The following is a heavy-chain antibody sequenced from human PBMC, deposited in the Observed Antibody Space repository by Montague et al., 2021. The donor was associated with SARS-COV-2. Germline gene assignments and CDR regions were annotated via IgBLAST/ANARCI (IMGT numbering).Heavy chain of an antibody. CDR2: IYHSGTT. Sequence: SETLSLTCSVSGGSIRRSYWTWIRQAPEKGLEWIGYIYHSGTTKYNPALQSRVTISVDTAKNQFSLNLTSVTAADTAVYCCARVSSTALRGVIKTSGYYALDVWGHGTTVRVSS. V-gene: IGHV4-4*09. J-gene: IGHJ6*02. CDR3: ARVSSTALRGVIKTSGYYALDV. D-gene: IGHD3-10*01. CDR1: GGSIRRSY.